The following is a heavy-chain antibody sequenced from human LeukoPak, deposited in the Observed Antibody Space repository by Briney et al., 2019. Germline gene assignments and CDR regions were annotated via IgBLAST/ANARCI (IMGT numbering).Heavy chain of an antibody. J-gene: IGHJ6*03. Sequence: PGGSLRLSCAASGFTFSSYSMNWVRQAPGKGLEWVSSISSSSSYLYYADSMKGRFTISRDNAKNSLFLQMNNLRAEDTAVYYCARDGSMDVWGKGTTVTVSS. CDR2: ISSSSSYL. CDR3: ARDGSMDV. V-gene: IGHV3-21*01. CDR1: GFTFSSYS.